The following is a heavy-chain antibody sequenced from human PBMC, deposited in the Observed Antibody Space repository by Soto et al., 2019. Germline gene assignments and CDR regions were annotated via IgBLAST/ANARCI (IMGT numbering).Heavy chain of an antibody. V-gene: IGHV1-69*04. CDR2: IIPILGIA. D-gene: IGHD3-3*01. CDR1: GGTFSSYT. Sequence: WASVKVSCKASGGTFSSYTISWVRQAPGQGLEWMGRIIPILGIANYAQKFQGRVTITADKSTSTAYMELSSLRSDDTAVYYCARDQGITTCGVYSMYYYGMDGWGQGTTVNVSS. J-gene: IGHJ6*02. CDR3: ARDQGITTCGVYSMYYYGMDG.